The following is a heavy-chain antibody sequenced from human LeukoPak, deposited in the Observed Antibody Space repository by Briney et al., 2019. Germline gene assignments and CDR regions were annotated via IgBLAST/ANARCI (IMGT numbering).Heavy chain of an antibody. CDR3: ALAEWLVHDAFDI. Sequence: PGGSLRLSCAVSGFTFSSYSMNWVRQAPGKGLEWVSYISSSSSYIYYADSVKGRFTISRDDAKNSLYLQMNSLRAEDTAVYYCALAEWLVHDAFDIWGQGTMVTVSS. CDR1: GFTFSSYS. CDR2: ISSSSSYI. D-gene: IGHD6-19*01. V-gene: IGHV3-21*05. J-gene: IGHJ3*02.